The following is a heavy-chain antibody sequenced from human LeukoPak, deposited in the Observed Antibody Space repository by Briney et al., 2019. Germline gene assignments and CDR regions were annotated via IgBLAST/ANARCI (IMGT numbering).Heavy chain of an antibody. J-gene: IGHJ6*02. CDR2: ISSSGSTI. CDR3: ARDRGCSSTSCYRHYYYGMDV. D-gene: IGHD2-2*01. Sequence: GGSLRLSCAASGFTFSDYYMSWIRQAPGKGLEWVSYISSSGSTIYYADSVKGRFTISRDNAKNSLYLQMNSLRAEDTAVYYCARDRGCSSTSCYRHYYYGMDVWGQGITVTVSS. CDR1: GFTFSDYY. V-gene: IGHV3-11*01.